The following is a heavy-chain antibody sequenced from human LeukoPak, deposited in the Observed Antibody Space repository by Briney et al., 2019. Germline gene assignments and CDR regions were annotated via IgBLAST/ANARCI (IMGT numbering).Heavy chain of an antibody. CDR1: GFTFDDYA. CDR2: ISWNSGSI. J-gene: IGHJ4*02. CDR3: AKDRRATSSGSTLDY. V-gene: IGHV3-9*01. Sequence: PGRSLRLSCAASGFTFDDYAMHWVRQAPGKGLEWVSGISWNSGSIGYADSVKGRFTISRDNSKNTLYLQMNSLRAEDTAVYYCAKDRRATSSGSTLDYWGQGTLVTVSS. D-gene: IGHD3-22*01.